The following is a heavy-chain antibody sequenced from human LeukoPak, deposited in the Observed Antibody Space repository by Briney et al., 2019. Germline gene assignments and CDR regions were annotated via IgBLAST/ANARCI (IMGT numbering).Heavy chain of an antibody. CDR3: TTGLSYYCTTNSCYRDY. Sequence: ASVKVSCKVSGYTLTELSIHWVRQAPGQGLEWMGGFEPEDGETIYAQKFQDRLTMTEDSSTDTASMELSSLRSEDTAVYYCTTGLSYYCTTNSCYRDYWGQGTLITVSS. CDR1: GYTLTELS. J-gene: IGHJ4*02. CDR2: FEPEDGET. D-gene: IGHD2-2*01. V-gene: IGHV1-24*01.